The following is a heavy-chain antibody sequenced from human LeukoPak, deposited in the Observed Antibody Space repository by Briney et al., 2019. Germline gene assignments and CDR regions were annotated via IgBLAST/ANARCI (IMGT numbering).Heavy chain of an antibody. V-gene: IGHV3-53*01. CDR2: IYSGGST. CDR3: ARDYYMDV. J-gene: IGHJ6*03. Sequence: GGSLRLSCAASRFSVSANYMSWVRQAPGKGLEWVSIIYSGGSTYYADSVKGRFTISRDNSKNTLYLQMNSLRAEDTAVYYCARDYYMDVWGKGTTVTVSS. CDR1: RFSVSANY.